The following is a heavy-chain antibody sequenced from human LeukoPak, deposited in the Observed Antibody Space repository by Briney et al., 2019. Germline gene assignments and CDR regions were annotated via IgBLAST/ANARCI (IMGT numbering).Heavy chain of an antibody. CDR2: IYYTGST. CDR1: GGSISTYY. CDR3: GRRTPAGYSGDWGPHDDYYGMNV. Sequence: SETLSLTCTVSGGSISTYYWSWIRQPPGKGLEGIGYIYYTGSTNYNPSLKSRVTISVDTSKNQFSLKLSPVTAAHPAVFFCGRRTPAGYSGDWGPHDDYYGMNVWGQGTTVTVSS. J-gene: IGHJ6*02. V-gene: IGHV4-59*08. D-gene: IGHD6-19*01.